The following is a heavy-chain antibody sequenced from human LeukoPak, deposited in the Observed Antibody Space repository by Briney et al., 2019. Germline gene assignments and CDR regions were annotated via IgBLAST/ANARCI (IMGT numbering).Heavy chain of an antibody. J-gene: IGHJ5*02. CDR2: IYHSGST. CDR3: ARAMAGLFDP. D-gene: IGHD5-18*01. CDR1: GGSISSGGYS. Sequence: PSETLSLTWAVSGGSISSGGYSWSWIRQPPGKGLEWIGYIYHSGSTYYNPSLKSRVTISVDRSKNQFSLKLSSVTAADTAVYYCARAMAGLFDPWGQGTLVTVSS. V-gene: IGHV4-30-2*01.